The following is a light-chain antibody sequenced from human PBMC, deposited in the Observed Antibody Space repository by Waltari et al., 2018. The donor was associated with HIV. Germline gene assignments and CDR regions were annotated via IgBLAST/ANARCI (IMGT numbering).Light chain of an antibody. CDR3: QQYGTSST. CDR1: QTVSNNH. CDR2: GGS. J-gene: IGKJ4*02. Sequence: EFVLTQSPGTLSLSPGERATLSCRASQTVSNNHLAWYKQQPGQAPKLLIYGGSNRATGIPDRFSGSGSGTDFTLIISRLEPEDFAVYFCQQYGTSSTFGGGTKV. V-gene: IGKV3-20*01.